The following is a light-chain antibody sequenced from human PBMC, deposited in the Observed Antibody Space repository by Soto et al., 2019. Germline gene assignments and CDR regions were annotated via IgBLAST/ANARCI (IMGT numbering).Light chain of an antibody. CDR1: QSVSRF. CDR3: QESSNGPRRT. CDR2: DAS. V-gene: IGKV3-11*01. J-gene: IGKJ1*01. Sequence: EIVLTQSPATLSLSPGERATLSCRASQSVSRFLAWYQHKPGQAPRLLIYDASNRATGIPARFSGSGSGTDFTLTIRSLEPEDFAVYYCQESSNGPRRTFGQGTKVDIK.